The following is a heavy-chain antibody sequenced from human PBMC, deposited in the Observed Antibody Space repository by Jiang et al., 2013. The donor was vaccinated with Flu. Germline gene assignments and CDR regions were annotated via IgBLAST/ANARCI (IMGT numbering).Heavy chain of an antibody. V-gene: IGHV5-51*01. J-gene: IGHJ3*02. CDR3: ARCGRGTMVRGVIITPHAFDI. CDR2: IYPGDSDT. Sequence: GAEVKKPGESLKISCKGSGYSFTSYWIGWVRQMPGKGLEWMGIIYPGDSDTRYSPSFQGQVTISADKSISTAYLQWSSLKASDTAMYYCARCGRGTMVRGVIITPHAFDIWGQGTMVTVSS. D-gene: IGHD3-10*01. CDR1: GYSFTSYW.